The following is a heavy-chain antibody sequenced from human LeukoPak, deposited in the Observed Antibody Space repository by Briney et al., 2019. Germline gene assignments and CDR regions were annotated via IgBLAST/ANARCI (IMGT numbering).Heavy chain of an antibody. Sequence: ETLSLTCTVSGGSISSSNYYWAWIRQPPGKGLEWIGSLYYSGTTYYNPSLKSRVTISVDTSKNQFSLRLSSVTAADTAVYYCARGDLKYSSSSDYYYYMDVWGKGTTVTVSS. D-gene: IGHD6-6*01. CDR1: GGSISSSNYY. J-gene: IGHJ6*03. CDR3: ARGDLKYSSSSDYYYYMDV. V-gene: IGHV4-39*01. CDR2: LYYSGTT.